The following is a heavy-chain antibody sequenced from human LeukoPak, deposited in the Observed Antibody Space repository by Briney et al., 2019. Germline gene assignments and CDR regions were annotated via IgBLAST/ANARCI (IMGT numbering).Heavy chain of an antibody. J-gene: IGHJ4*02. CDR2: IYYSGST. CDR3: ARRRRPSSSSAYFDY. D-gene: IGHD6-6*01. V-gene: IGHV4-39*01. Sequence: SETLSLTCTVSGGSISSSSYYWGWIRQPPGKGLEWIGRIYYSGSTYYNPSLKSRVTISVDTSKNQFSLKLSSVTAADTAVYYRARRRRPSSSSAYFDYWGQGTLVTVSS. CDR1: GGSISSSSYY.